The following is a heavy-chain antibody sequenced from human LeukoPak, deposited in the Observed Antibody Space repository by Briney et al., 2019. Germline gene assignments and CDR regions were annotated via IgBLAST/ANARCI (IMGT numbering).Heavy chain of an antibody. V-gene: IGHV3-33*01. Sequence: GGSLRLSCAASGFTFSSYGMPWVRQAPGKGLEWVAVIWSDGSNKYYADSVKGRFTISRDNSKNTLYLQMNSLRAEDTAVYYCARSYYDFWSDYYTGVFDYWGQGTLVTVSS. CDR2: IWSDGSNK. CDR3: ARSYYDFWSDYYTGVFDY. D-gene: IGHD3-3*01. J-gene: IGHJ4*02. CDR1: GFTFSSYG.